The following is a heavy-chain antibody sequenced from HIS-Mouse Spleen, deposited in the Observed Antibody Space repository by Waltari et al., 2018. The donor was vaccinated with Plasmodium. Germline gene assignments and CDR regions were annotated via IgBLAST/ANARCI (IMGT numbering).Heavy chain of an antibody. D-gene: IGHD3-10*01. J-gene: IGHJ4*02. CDR1: GGSFSGYY. CDR3: ASSGSGSYYY. Sequence: QVQLQQWGAGLLKPSETLSITCAVSGGSFSGYYWSWIRQPPGKGLEWIGEINHSGSTNYNPSLKSRVTISVDTSKNQFSLKLSSVTAADTAVYYCASSGSGSYYYWGQGTLVTVSS. CDR2: INHSGST. V-gene: IGHV4-34*01.